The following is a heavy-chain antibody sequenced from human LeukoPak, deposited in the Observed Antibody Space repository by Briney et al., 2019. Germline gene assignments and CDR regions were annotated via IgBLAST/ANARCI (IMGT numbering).Heavy chain of an antibody. J-gene: IGHJ4*02. CDR1: GFTFNTYA. CDR2: TWYDGNDK. CDR3: ARDRHRYYDFWSGYYTGFLDY. D-gene: IGHD3-3*01. Sequence: ALRLSCAASGFTFNTYAIHWVRQAPGKGLEWVAVTWYDGNDKYYADSVKGRFTISRDNSKNTLYLQMNSLRAEDTAVYYCARDRHRYYDFWSGYYTGFLDYWGQGTLVTVSS. V-gene: IGHV3-30*04.